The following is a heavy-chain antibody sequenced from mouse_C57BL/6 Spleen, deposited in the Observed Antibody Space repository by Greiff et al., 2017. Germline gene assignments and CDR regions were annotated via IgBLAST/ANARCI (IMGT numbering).Heavy chain of an antibody. Sequence: DVMLVESGGGLVQPGGSLKLSCAASGFTFSDYYMYWVRQTPEKRLEWVAYISNGGGSTYYPDTVKGRFTISRDNAKNTLYLQMSRLKSEDTAMYYCARELLAYWGQGTLVTVSA. V-gene: IGHV5-12*01. CDR1: GFTFSDYY. D-gene: IGHD4-1*01. CDR2: ISNGGGST. J-gene: IGHJ3*01. CDR3: ARELLAY.